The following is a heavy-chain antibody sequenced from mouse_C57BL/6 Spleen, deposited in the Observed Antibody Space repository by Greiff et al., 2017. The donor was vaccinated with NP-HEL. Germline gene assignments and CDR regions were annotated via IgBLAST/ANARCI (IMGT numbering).Heavy chain of an antibody. CDR1: GYTFTSYG. V-gene: IGHV1-81*01. D-gene: IGHD1-1*01. CDR2: IYPRSGNT. CDR3: ARYITTVVGGYAMDY. J-gene: IGHJ4*01. Sequence: VKLQESGAELARPGASVKLSCKASGYTFTSYGISWVKQRTGQGLEWIGEIYPRSGNTYYNEKFKGKATLTADKSSSTAYMELRSLTSEDSAVYFCARYITTVVGGYAMDYWGQGTSVTVSS.